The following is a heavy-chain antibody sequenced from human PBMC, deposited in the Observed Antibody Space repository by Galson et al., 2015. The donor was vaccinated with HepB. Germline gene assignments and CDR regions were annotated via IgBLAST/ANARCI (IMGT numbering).Heavy chain of an antibody. CDR1: GYTFTSYA. J-gene: IGHJ5*02. CDR2: INTNTGNP. CDR3: AREGGSHDSSGWGWFDP. V-gene: IGHV7-4-1*02. D-gene: IGHD3-22*01. Sequence: SVKVSCKASGYTFTSYAMNWVRQAPGQGLEWMGWINTNTGNPTYAQGFTGRFVFSLDTSVSTAYLQISSLKAEDTAVYYCAREGGSHDSSGWGWFDPWGQGTLVTVSS.